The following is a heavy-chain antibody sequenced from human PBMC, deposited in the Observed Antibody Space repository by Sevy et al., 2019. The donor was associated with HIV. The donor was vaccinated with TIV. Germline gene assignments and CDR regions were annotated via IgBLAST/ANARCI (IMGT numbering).Heavy chain of an antibody. CDR3: AKGGGGHYDPDEIGYYFYYYNMDV. D-gene: IGHD3-22*01. V-gene: IGHV3-23*01. Sequence: GGSLRLSCAVSGFSFDSYGMTWVRQAPGKGLEWVSGISGSGTRTYYADSVKGRFIISRDNSKNTLYLQMNSLRSEDTAISCCAKGGGGHYDPDEIGYYFYYYNMDVWGKGTTVTVSS. CDR2: ISGSGTRT. CDR1: GFSFDSYG. J-gene: IGHJ6*03.